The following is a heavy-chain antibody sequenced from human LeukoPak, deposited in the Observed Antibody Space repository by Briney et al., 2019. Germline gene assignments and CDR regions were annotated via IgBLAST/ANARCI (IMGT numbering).Heavy chain of an antibody. J-gene: IGHJ3*02. CDR2: IYTSGST. CDR1: GGSISSGSYY. D-gene: IGHD3-3*01. V-gene: IGHV4-61*02. CDR3: ARVGYYFKAFDI. Sequence: SQTLSLTCTVSGGSISSGSYYWSWIRQPAGKGLEWIGRIYTSGSTNYNPSLKSRVTISVDTSKNQFSLKLSSVTAADTAVYYCARVGYYFKAFDIWGQGTMVTVSS.